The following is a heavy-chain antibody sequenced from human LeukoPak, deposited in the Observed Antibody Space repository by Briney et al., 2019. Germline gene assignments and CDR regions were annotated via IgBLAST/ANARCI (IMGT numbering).Heavy chain of an antibody. Sequence: SETLSLTCAVYGGSFSGYYWSWIRQPPGKGLEWIGEINHSGSTNYNPPLKSRVTISVDTSKNQFSLKLSSVTAADTAVYYCARVPRRITIFGVVIIPHPFDHWGQGTLVTVSS. D-gene: IGHD3-3*01. CDR2: INHSGST. CDR3: ARVPRRITIFGVVIIPHPFDH. CDR1: GGSFSGYY. V-gene: IGHV4-34*01. J-gene: IGHJ4*02.